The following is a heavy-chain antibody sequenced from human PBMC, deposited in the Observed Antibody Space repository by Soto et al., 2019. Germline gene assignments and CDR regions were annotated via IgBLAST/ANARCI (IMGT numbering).Heavy chain of an antibody. V-gene: IGHV3-30-3*01. Sequence: GGSLRLSCAASGFTFSSYAMHWVRQAPGKGLEWVAVISYDGSNKYYADSVKGRFTISRDNSKNTLYLQMNSLKAEDTAVYYCARDRSSVTTVTTGSYYYYYGMDVWGQGTTVTVSS. CDR3: ARDRSSVTTVTTGSYYYYYGMDV. CDR2: ISYDGSNK. J-gene: IGHJ6*02. D-gene: IGHD4-17*01. CDR1: GFTFSSYA.